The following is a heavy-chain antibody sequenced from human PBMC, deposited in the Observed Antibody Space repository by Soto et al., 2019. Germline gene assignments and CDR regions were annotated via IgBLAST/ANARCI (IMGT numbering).Heavy chain of an antibody. CDR1: GFNLGVFG. V-gene: IGHV3-30*03. Sequence: PXGSLRLSCAASGFNLGVFGMHWVRQAPGKGLEWLSVLSYEGSEEYYADSVRGRFTISRDNSKNTLFLQMDSLRVDDTGVYYCALTRRSSLLEVAGPGFEYWGQGTLVTVSS. J-gene: IGHJ4*02. CDR3: ALTRRSSLLEVAGPGFEY. D-gene: IGHD6-19*01. CDR2: LSYEGSEE.